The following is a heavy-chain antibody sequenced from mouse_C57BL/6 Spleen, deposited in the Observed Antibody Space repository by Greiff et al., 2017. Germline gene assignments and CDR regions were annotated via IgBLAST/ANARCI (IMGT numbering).Heavy chain of an antibody. CDR2: IDPSDSYT. V-gene: IGHV1-69*01. D-gene: IGHD3-2*02. Sequence: QVQLQQPGAELVMPGASVKLSCKASGYTFTSYWMHWVKQRPGQGLEWIGEIDPSDSYTNYNQKFKGKSTLTVDKSSSTAYMQLSSLTSEDSAVYYCARETAQATYDYWGQGNTLTVSS. CDR1: GYTFTSYW. CDR3: ARETAQATYDY. J-gene: IGHJ2*01.